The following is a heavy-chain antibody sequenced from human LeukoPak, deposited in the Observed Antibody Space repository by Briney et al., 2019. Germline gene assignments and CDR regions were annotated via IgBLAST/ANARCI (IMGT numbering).Heavy chain of an antibody. CDR2: ISAYNGNT. CDR1: GYTFTSYG. Sequence: ASVKVSCKASGYTFTSYGISWVRQAPGQGLEWMGWISAYNGNTNYAQKLQGRVTMTTDTSTSTAYMELRGLRSDDTAVYYCARQGYGGHSQGAADYWGQGTLVTVSS. V-gene: IGHV1-18*01. CDR3: ARQGYGGHSQGAADY. J-gene: IGHJ4*02. D-gene: IGHD4-23*01.